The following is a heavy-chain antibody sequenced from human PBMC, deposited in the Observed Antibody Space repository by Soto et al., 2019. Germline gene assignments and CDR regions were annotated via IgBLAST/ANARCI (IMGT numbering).Heavy chain of an antibody. Sequence: PGGSLRLSCAASGFTFSSYAMSRVRQAPGKGLEWVSAISGSGGSTYYADSVKGRFTISRDNSKNTLYLQMNSLRAEDTAVYYCAKDQRITMIVVVPNAFDIWGQGTMVTVSS. V-gene: IGHV3-23*01. CDR2: ISGSGGST. J-gene: IGHJ3*02. CDR1: GFTFSSYA. D-gene: IGHD3-22*01. CDR3: AKDQRITMIVVVPNAFDI.